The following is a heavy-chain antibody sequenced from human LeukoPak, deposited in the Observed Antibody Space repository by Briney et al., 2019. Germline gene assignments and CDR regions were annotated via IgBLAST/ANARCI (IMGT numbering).Heavy chain of an antibody. V-gene: IGHV4-61*01. D-gene: IGHD3-10*01. CDR3: ARGRGL. J-gene: IGHJ4*02. CDR1: GGSVSSDSHC. CDR2: IYHTGSA. Sequence: PSETLSLTCTVSGGSVSSDSHCWSWIRQTPGKGLEWIGWIYHTGSANYNPSLKSRVTISVDTSKNQFFLKLNSVTAADTAVYYCARGRGLWGQGTLVTASS.